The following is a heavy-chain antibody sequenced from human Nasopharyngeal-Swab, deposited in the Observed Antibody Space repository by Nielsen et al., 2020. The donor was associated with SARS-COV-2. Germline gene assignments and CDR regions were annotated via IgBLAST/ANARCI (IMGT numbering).Heavy chain of an antibody. CDR1: GFTLRSYA. D-gene: IGHD3-22*01. CDR2: IPSYWGRT. Sequence: ESLKLPFAAPGFTLRSYAVHWVRQAPGKGLEYVSGIPSYWGRTYYANSVKDRFIISRDNSKKMLYLQMGSLRVEDMAVYYCARAATSGYYPGAAFDIWGRGTMITVSS. V-gene: IGHV3-64*01. J-gene: IGHJ3*02. CDR3: ARAATSGYYPGAAFDI.